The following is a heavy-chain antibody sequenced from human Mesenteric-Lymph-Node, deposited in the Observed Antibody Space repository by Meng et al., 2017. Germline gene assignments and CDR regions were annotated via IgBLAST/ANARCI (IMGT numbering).Heavy chain of an antibody. CDR2: IWYDGSNK. V-gene: IGHV3-33*01. Sequence: GGSLRLSCAASGFTFSSYGMHWVRQAPGKGLEWVAVIWYDGSNKYYADSVKGRFTISRDNSKNTLYLQMNSLRAEDTAVYYCAREVSGYSSSWYYWLIDYWGQGTLVTVSS. CDR1: GFTFSSYG. D-gene: IGHD6-13*01. J-gene: IGHJ4*02. CDR3: AREVSGYSSSWYYWLIDY.